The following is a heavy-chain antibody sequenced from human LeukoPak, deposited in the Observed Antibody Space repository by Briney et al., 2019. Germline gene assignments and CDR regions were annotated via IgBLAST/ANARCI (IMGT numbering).Heavy chain of an antibody. CDR3: AKALRCSGGGCTYYGMDV. Sequence: GRSLTLSCTASEFTFDDYVMHWVRQAPGKGLEWVSGISWNSANIGYADSVKGRFTISRDNAKNSLYLQMSSLRPEDTALYYCAKALRCSGGGCTYYGMDVWGQGTTVTVSS. D-gene: IGHD2-15*01. CDR2: ISWNSANI. CDR1: EFTFDDYV. V-gene: IGHV3-9*01. J-gene: IGHJ6*02.